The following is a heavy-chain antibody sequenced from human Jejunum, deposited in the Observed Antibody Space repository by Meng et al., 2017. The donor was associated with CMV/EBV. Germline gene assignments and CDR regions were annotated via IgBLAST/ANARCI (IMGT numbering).Heavy chain of an antibody. V-gene: IGHV1-2*02. Sequence: TCSGYYMHWVRQGPGQGLEWMGWINPNSGGTNYAQKFQGRVTMTRDTSISTAYMELSRLRSDDTAVYYCAREDIVVVPAAMPLDYWGQGTLVTVSS. CDR1: TCSGYY. CDR2: INPNSGGT. J-gene: IGHJ4*02. D-gene: IGHD2-2*01. CDR3: AREDIVVVPAAMPLDY.